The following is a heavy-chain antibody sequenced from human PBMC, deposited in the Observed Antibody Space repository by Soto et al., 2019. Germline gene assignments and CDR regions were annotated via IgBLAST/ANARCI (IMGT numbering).Heavy chain of an antibody. CDR3: AKGEVRGIIPSYFDY. V-gene: IGHV3-30-3*01. Sequence: PGGSLRLSCAASGFSFSISPMHWVRQAPGKGPEWVALISYDGTNKFYADSVKGRFTISRDNSKNTLYLQMDSLRAEDTAVYYCAKGEVRGIIPSYFDYWGLGTLVTVSS. J-gene: IGHJ4*02. D-gene: IGHD3-10*01. CDR2: ISYDGTNK. CDR1: GFSFSISP.